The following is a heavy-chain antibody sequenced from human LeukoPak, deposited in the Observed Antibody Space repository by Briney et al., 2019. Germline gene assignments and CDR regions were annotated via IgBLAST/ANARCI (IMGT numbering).Heavy chain of an antibody. D-gene: IGHD2-21*02. V-gene: IGHV3-15*01. CDR1: GFTFSNAW. Sequence: GGSLRLSCATSGFTFSNAWMSWVRQAPGKGLEWVGRIKSKTDGGTTDYAAPVKGRFTISRDDSKNTLYLQMNSLKTEDTAVYYCTTFIVVVTAVDYWGQGTLVTVSS. CDR3: TTFIVVVTAVDY. CDR2: IKSKTDGGTT. J-gene: IGHJ4*02.